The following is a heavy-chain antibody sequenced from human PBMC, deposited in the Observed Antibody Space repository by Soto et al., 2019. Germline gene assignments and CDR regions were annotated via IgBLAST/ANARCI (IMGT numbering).Heavy chain of an antibody. Sequence: GGSLRLSFAASGFTFSYSYMSWIRQAPGKGLEWISYITFSGNTVYYADSLKGRFTISRDNAKNSLYLQMNRLRAEDTAVYYCARVSWREKYGMDVWGQGTTVTVS. D-gene: IGHD2-15*01. CDR1: GFTFSYSY. CDR2: ITFSGNTV. CDR3: ARVSWREKYGMDV. J-gene: IGHJ6*02. V-gene: IGHV3-11*01.